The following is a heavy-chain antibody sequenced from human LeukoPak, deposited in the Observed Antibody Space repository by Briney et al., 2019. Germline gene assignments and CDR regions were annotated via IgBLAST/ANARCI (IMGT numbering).Heavy chain of an antibody. CDR1: GDSVSSNSAA. CDR2: TYYTSKWYN. Sequence: SQTLSLTCAISGDSVSSNSAAWNWIRQSPSGDLEWLGRTYYTSKWYNDYAVSVKSRITINPDTSKNQFSLQLNSVTPEDTAVYYCAREGGVPGTQDYYYYGMDVWGQGTTVTVSS. CDR3: AREGGVPGTQDYYYYGMDV. D-gene: IGHD6-19*01. V-gene: IGHV6-1*01. J-gene: IGHJ6*02.